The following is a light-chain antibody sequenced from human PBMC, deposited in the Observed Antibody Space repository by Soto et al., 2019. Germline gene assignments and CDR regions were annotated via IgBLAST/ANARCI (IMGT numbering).Light chain of an antibody. Sequence: DNQMTQSPPTLSASVGDRVTITCRASQSISSWLAWYQQRPGKAPNLLIYDVSSLESGVPSRFSGSGSGTEFTLTISSLQPDDFATYYCQQYTNYPWTFDQGTKVEIK. CDR2: DVS. CDR3: QQYTNYPWT. CDR1: QSISSW. J-gene: IGKJ1*01. V-gene: IGKV1-5*01.